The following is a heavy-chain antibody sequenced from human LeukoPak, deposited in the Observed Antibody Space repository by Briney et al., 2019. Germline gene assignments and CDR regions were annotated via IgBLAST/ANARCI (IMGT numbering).Heavy chain of an antibody. D-gene: IGHD5-24*01. J-gene: IGHJ4*02. V-gene: IGHV1-18*01. CDR2: ISPYNGDT. Sequence: GASVKVSCKASGYTFTNYGITWVRQAPGQGLEWMGWISPYNGDTNCAQKLQGRVTMTTDTSTSTAYMELRSLRSDDTAVYYCGRVEMATTKDYWGQGTLVTVSS. CDR3: GRVEMATTKDY. CDR1: GYTFTNYG.